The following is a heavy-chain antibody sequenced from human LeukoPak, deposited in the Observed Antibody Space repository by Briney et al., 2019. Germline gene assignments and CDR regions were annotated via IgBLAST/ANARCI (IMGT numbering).Heavy chain of an antibody. CDR1: GGSISSYY. CDR3: ARGYYYDSSGYYSD. D-gene: IGHD3-22*01. V-gene: IGHV4-59*01. CDR2: IYYSGST. J-gene: IGHJ4*02. Sequence: SETLSLTCTVSGGSISSYYWSWIRQPPGKGLEWIGYIYYSGSTNYNPSLKSRVTISVDTSKNQFSLKLSSVTAADTAVYYCARGYYYDSSGYYSDWGQGTLVTVSS.